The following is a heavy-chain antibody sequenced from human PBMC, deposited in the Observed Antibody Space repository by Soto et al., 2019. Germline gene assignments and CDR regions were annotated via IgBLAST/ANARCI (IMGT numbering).Heavy chain of an antibody. CDR1: GYTFTSYY. V-gene: IGHV1-46*01. Sequence: GASAKVSCKASGYTFTSYYMHWVRQAPGQGLEWMGIINPSGDSTSYAQKFQGRVTMTRDTSTSTVYMELSSLRSEDTAVYYCARSYYDYVWGSYRSAHFDYWGQGTLVTVSS. CDR3: ARSYYDYVWGSYRSAHFDY. CDR2: INPSGDST. J-gene: IGHJ4*02. D-gene: IGHD3-16*02.